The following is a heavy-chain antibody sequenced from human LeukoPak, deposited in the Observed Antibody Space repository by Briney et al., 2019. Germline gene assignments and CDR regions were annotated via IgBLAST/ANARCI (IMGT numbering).Heavy chain of an antibody. Sequence: GRSLRLSCAASGFTFDDYAMHWVRQAPGKGLESGSGISWNSGSIGYADSVKGRFTISRDNAKNSLYLQMNSLRAEDTALYYCARSSMTTVTTLEGYYYGMDVWGQGTTVTVSS. J-gene: IGHJ6*02. CDR1: GFTFDDYA. CDR3: ARSSMTTVTTLEGYYYGMDV. D-gene: IGHD4-17*01. CDR2: ISWNSGSI. V-gene: IGHV3-9*01.